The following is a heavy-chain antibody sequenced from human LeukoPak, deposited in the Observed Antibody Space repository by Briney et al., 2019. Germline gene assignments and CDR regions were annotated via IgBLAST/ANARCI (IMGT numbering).Heavy chain of an antibody. CDR2: INPNSGGT. Sequence: GASVKVSCKASGYTFTGYYMHWVRQAPGQGLEWMGWINPNSGGTNYAQKFQGRVTMTRDTSISTAYMELSRLRSDDTAVYYCARDWEDCSSTSCYGAFDIWGQGTMVTVSS. D-gene: IGHD2-2*01. V-gene: IGHV1-2*02. J-gene: IGHJ3*02. CDR3: ARDWEDCSSTSCYGAFDI. CDR1: GYTFTGYY.